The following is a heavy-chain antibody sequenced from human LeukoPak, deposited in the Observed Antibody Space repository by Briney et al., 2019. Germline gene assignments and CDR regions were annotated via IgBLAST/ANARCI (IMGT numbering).Heavy chain of an antibody. V-gene: IGHV1-3*01. CDR2: INAGNGNT. D-gene: IGHD1-26*01. J-gene: IGHJ4*02. CDR1: GYAFSTYA. CDR3: ARGGDTGSYDPFDY. Sequence: ASVKVSCKASGYAFSTYAIHWVRQAPGQRLEWMTWINAGNGNTEYSRKFRDRVTITKDTSASTAYMELSNLRSEDTAVYYCARGGDTGSYDPFDYWGQGTLVTVSS.